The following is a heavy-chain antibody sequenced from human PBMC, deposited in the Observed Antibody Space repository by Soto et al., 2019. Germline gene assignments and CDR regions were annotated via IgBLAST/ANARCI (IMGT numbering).Heavy chain of an antibody. Sequence: EVQVVESGGGLVQPGGSLRLSCAASGFTFSSYWMHWVRQAPGKGLVWVSRINSDGSSTSYADSVKGRFTISRDNAKNTLYLKMNSLSAEDTAVYYGARAVRSGSYPYYYGMDVWGQGTTVTVSS. CDR2: INSDGSST. V-gene: IGHV3-74*01. CDR3: ARAVRSGSYPYYYGMDV. D-gene: IGHD3-10*01. CDR1: GFTFSSYW. J-gene: IGHJ6*02.